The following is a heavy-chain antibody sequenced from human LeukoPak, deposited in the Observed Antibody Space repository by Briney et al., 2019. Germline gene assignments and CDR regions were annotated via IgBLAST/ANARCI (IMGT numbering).Heavy chain of an antibody. CDR2: ISDDGSNK. CDR3: AKDRYSSGWYSDFDY. J-gene: IGHJ4*02. V-gene: IGHV3-30*18. Sequence: GRSLRLSCAASGFTFSNYAMHWVRQAPGKGLEWVAVISDDGSNKYYGDSVKGRFTISRDNPKNTVYLQMNSLRAEDTAVYYCAKDRYSSGWYSDFDYWGQGTLVTVSS. CDR1: GFTFSNYA. D-gene: IGHD6-19*01.